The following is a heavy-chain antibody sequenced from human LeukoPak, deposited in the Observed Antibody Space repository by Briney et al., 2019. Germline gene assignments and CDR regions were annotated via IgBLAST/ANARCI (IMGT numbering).Heavy chain of an antibody. CDR3: ARIFWSGYPLYYYHYMDV. V-gene: IGHV4-39*01. CDR1: GGSISSSSYY. J-gene: IGHJ6*03. CDR2: IYYSGST. Sequence: PSETLSLTCTVSGGSISSSSYYWGWIRQPPGKGLEWIGSIYYSGSTYYNPSLKSRVTISVDTSKNQFSLKLSSVTAADTAVYYCARIFWSGYPLYYYHYMDVWGKGTTVTVSS. D-gene: IGHD3-3*01.